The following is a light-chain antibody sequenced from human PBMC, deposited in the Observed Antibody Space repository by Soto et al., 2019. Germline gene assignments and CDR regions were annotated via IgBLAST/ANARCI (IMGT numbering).Light chain of an antibody. CDR3: QQYHSDPIT. J-gene: IGKJ5*01. Sequence: EIVMTQSPDSLAVSLGERATFNCKSSQSILHTSNGMNYLAWYQQKPGQPPRLFIYWASTRGSGVPDRFSGSGSGTDFTLTISNVEAEDVAIYYCQQYHSDPITFGQGTRLEIK. V-gene: IGKV4-1*01. CDR1: QSILHTSNGMNY. CDR2: WAS.